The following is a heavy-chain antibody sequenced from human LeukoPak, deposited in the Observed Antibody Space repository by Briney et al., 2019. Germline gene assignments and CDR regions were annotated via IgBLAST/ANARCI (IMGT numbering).Heavy chain of an antibody. V-gene: IGHV4-4*02. Sequence: PSGTLSLTCAVSGGSISSSTWWSWVRQPPGKGLEWIGEIYHSGSTNYNPSLKSRVTISVDKSKNQFSLKLSSVTAADTAVYNCARESAGYCSGGSCYSRWFDPWGQGTLVTVSS. CDR1: GGSISSSTW. CDR3: ARESAGYCSGGSCYSRWFDP. CDR2: IYHSGST. J-gene: IGHJ5*02. D-gene: IGHD2-15*01.